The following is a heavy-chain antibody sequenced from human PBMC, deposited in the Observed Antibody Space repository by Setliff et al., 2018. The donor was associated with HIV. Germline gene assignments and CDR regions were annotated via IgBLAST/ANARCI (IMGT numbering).Heavy chain of an antibody. D-gene: IGHD3-16*01. CDR1: GGSFSGYY. J-gene: IGHJ5*02. CDR3: AKRTFGSGRLDP. CDR2: IYIYNSGST. V-gene: IGHV4-59*08. Sequence: KPSETLSLTCSVSGGSFSGYYWSWIRQPPGKGLEWIGYIYIYNSGSTNYNPSLKSRVTISMDTSKNQFSLNLNSVTATDTAVYYCAKRTFGSGRLDPWGQGTLVTVSS.